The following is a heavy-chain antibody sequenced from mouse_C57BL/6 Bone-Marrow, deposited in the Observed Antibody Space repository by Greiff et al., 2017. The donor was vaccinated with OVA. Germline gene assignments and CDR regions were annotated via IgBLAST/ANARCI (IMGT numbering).Heavy chain of an antibody. D-gene: IGHD1-1*01. V-gene: IGHV5-6*01. Sequence: EVHLVESGGDLVKPGGSLKLSCAASGFTFSSYGMSWVRQTPDKRLEWVATISSGGSYTYYPDSVKGRFTISRDNAKNTLYLQMSSLKSEDTAMYYCARQVVARGYAMDYWGQGTSVTVSS. CDR1: GFTFSSYG. CDR2: ISSGGSYT. J-gene: IGHJ4*01. CDR3: ARQVVARGYAMDY.